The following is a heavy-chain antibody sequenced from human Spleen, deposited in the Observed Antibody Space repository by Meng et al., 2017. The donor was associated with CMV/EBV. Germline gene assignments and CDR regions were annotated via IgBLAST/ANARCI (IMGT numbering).Heavy chain of an antibody. CDR2: IYPGDSDT. D-gene: IGHD6-13*01. J-gene: IGHJ3*02. CDR1: GYSFTSYW. Sequence: KVSCKGSGYSFTSYWIGWVRQMPGKGLEWMGIIYPGDSDTRYSPSFQGQVTISADKSISTAYLQWSSLKASDTAMYYCARRFDSSWYDAFDIWGQGTMVTVSS. V-gene: IGHV5-51*01. CDR3: ARRFDSSWYDAFDI.